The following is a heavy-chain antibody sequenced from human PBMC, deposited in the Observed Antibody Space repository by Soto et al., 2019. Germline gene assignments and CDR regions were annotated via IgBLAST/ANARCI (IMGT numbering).Heavy chain of an antibody. CDR3: ARVGSNLGYCSGGSCPRPYYYYYYMDV. Sequence: PSETLRLRWGVVGGSFIDYCGSRIRQPPGKGLEWIGEINHSGSTNYNPSLKSRDTISVDTSKNQFSLKLSSVTAADTAVYYCARVGSNLGYCSGGSCPRPYYYYYYMDVWGKGTTVTVSS. V-gene: IGHV4-34*01. J-gene: IGHJ6*03. CDR2: INHSGST. D-gene: IGHD2-15*01. CDR1: GGSFIDYC.